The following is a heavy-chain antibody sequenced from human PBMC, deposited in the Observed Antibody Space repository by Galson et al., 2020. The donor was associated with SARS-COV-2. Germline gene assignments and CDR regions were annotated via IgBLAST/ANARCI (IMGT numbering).Heavy chain of an antibody. D-gene: IGHD3-3*01. J-gene: IGHJ3*02. CDR3: ASFTLDFWSGLVGRVDAFDS. CDR1: EFTFGTYA. Sequence: GGSLRLSCAASEFTFGTYAMSWVRQAPGKGLEWVAVISYDGSNKYYADSVKGRFTISRDNSKNTLYLQMNSLRAEDTAVYYCASFTLDFWSGLVGRVDAFDSWGQGTMGTVSS. V-gene: IGHV3-30*04. CDR2: ISYDGSNK.